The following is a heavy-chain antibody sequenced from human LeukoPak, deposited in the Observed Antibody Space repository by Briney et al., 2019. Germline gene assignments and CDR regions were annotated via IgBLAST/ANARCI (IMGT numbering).Heavy chain of an antibody. CDR2: INPNSGGT. D-gene: IGHD4-23*01. J-gene: IGHJ4*02. Sequence: ASVKVSCKASGYTFTGYYMHWVRQAPGQGLEWMGWINPNSGGTNYAQKFQGRVTMTRDTSISTAYMELSRLRSDDTAVYYCARPNSLRAAFDYWGQGTLVIVSS. CDR1: GYTFTGYY. CDR3: ARPNSLRAAFDY. V-gene: IGHV1-2*02.